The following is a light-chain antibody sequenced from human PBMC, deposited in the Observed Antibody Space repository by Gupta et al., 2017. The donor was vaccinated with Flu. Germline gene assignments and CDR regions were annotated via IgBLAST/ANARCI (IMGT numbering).Light chain of an antibody. CDR1: PSINVW. CDR3: QPYKRNPWT. Sequence: PSPLPASVGDRVIITFRASPSINVWLAWVQKKPGEAPKSLIYKASNLEGGVPSRFSGRGSGTECRLTSSSLKPDCCATYYCQPYKRNPWTFGQGTKVEIK. V-gene: IGKV1-5*03. CDR2: KAS. J-gene: IGKJ1*01.